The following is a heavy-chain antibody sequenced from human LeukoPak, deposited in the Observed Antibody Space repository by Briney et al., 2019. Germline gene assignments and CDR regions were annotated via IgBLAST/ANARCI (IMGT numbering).Heavy chain of an antibody. J-gene: IGHJ4*01. D-gene: IGHD6-19*01. CDR2: ISASGYST. CDR3: TEQGSSGLFDY. CDR1: GFTFSVYV. V-gene: IGHV3-23*01. Sequence: GGSLRLSCAASGFTFSVYVMTWVRQAPGRGLEWVSTISASGYSTYYAGSVKGRFTISRDNSKNTVYLQMNSLRAEDTAVYYCTEQGSSGLFDYWGHGTVVTVSS.